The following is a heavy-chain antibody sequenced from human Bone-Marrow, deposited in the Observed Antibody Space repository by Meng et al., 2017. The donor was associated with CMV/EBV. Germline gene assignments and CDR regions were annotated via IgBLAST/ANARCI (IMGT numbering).Heavy chain of an antibody. CDR1: GGSSSSSNW. CDR3: ARNHGKSDFDY. CDR2: IYHSMKT. D-gene: IGHD1-14*01. Sequence: LPCSVSGGSSSSSNWGSWVRQPPGKGLEWIGEIYHSMKTNYNPSLRSRLTISLDKSKNQFSLRLSSVTAADTALYYCARNHGKSDFDYWGQGTLVTVSS. J-gene: IGHJ4*02. V-gene: IGHV4-4*02.